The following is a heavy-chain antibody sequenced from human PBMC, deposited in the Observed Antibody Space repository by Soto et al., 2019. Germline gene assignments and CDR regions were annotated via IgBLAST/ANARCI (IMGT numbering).Heavy chain of an antibody. CDR1: GVTFDDYA. Sequence: EVQLVESGGGVVRPGGCLRISCAASGVTFDDYAMSWVRQAPGKGLEWVAGINWNGGSTTYADSLKGRFTISRDNAKNFLNLQINGLRAEDTALYFCARCSSTSCYIMASFHYWGEGPLVTGSS. V-gene: IGHV3-20*04. J-gene: IGHJ4*02. CDR3: ARCSSTSCYIMASFHY. D-gene: IGHD2-2*02. CDR2: INWNGGST.